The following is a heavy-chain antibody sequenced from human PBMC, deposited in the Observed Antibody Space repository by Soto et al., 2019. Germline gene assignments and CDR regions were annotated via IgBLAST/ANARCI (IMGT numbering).Heavy chain of an antibody. V-gene: IGHV4-34*01. CDR1: GGTFIGYY. J-gene: IGHJ5*02. CDR2: INHSGST. CDR3: ARARRLVNAGWFDP. D-gene: IGHD6-13*01. Sequence: LQPLSLSYAVYGGTFIGYYWSWIRQPPGKGLEWIGEINHSGSTNYNPSLKSRVTISVDTSKNQFSLKLSSVTAADTAVYYCARARRLVNAGWFDPWGQGTLVTVSS.